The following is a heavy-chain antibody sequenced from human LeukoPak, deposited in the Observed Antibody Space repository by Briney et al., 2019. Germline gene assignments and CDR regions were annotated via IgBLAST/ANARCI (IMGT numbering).Heavy chain of an antibody. D-gene: IGHD3-22*01. J-gene: IGHJ4*02. V-gene: IGHV3-30-3*01. CDR2: ISYDGSNK. CDR1: GFTFSSYA. CDR3: ARDPDPESLPYDSSGYPGY. Sequence: GRSLRLSCAASGFTFSSYAMHWVRQAPGKGLEWVAVISYDGSNKYYADSVKGRFTISRDNSKNTLYLQMNSLRAEDTAVYYCARDPDPESLPYDSSGYPGYWGQGTLVTVSS.